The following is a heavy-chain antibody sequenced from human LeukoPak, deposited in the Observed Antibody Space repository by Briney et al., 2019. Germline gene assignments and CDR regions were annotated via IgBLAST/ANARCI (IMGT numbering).Heavy chain of an antibody. V-gene: IGHV4-4*07. Sequence: KPSETLSLTCTVSGGSISSYYWSWIRQPAGKGLEWIGRIYTSGSTNYNPSLKSRVTMSVDTSKNQFSLKLGPVTAADTAVYYCARIVGATSRGAFDIWGQGTMVTVSS. D-gene: IGHD1-26*01. CDR3: ARIVGATSRGAFDI. CDR2: IYTSGST. CDR1: GGSISSYY. J-gene: IGHJ3*02.